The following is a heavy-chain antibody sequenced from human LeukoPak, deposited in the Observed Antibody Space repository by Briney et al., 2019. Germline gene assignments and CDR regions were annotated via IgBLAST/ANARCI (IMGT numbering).Heavy chain of an antibody. D-gene: IGHD3-22*01. CDR2: IDTDGTYI. J-gene: IGHJ4*02. Sequence: GGSLRLSCAASGFTFRNYDIHWIRQAPGKGLEWVSSIDTDGTYIHYADSVKGRFTISRDNSKNSLYLQMNSLRAEDTAVYYCAKGGLYYYDSSGPFDYWGQGTLVTVSS. V-gene: IGHV3-21*04. CDR1: GFTFRNYD. CDR3: AKGGLYYYDSSGPFDY.